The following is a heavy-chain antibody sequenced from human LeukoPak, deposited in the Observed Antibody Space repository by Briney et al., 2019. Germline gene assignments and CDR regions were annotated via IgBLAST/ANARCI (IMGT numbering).Heavy chain of an antibody. Sequence: NPSETLSLTCAVSGVSISSGGYSWSWIRQPPGKGLEWIGYIYHSGSTYYNPSLKSRVTISVDRSKNQFSLKLSSVTAADTAVYYCARGGDIDSDAFDIWGQGTMVTVSS. J-gene: IGHJ3*02. CDR1: GVSISSGGYS. D-gene: IGHD2-21*02. CDR3: ARGGDIDSDAFDI. CDR2: IYHSGST. V-gene: IGHV4-30-2*01.